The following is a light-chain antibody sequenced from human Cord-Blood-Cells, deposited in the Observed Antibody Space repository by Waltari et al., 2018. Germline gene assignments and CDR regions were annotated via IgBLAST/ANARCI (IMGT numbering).Light chain of an antibody. J-gene: IGKJ2*03. Sequence: DIVMNQSPASLAVSLGESATINCKSSQSVLYSPNNKNYLAWYQQKPGQPPKLLIYCASNWETGVPDRFSGSGSGTDFTLTISSLQAEDVAVYYCQQYYSTPYSFGQGTKLEIK. CDR1: QSVLYSPNNKNY. CDR3: QQYYSTPYS. CDR2: CAS. V-gene: IGKV4-1*01.